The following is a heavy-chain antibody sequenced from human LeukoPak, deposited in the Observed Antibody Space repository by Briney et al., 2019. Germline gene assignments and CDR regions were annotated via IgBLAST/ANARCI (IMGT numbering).Heavy chain of an antibody. V-gene: IGHV5-51*01. J-gene: IGHJ6*02. CDR1: GYSFNAYY. D-gene: IGHD3-10*01. Sequence: GESLKVSCKGSGYSFNAYYIAWVRQMPGKDLEWMGAIYPGDSDTTYSPSLQGQVTISADKSATTAYLQWNSLKASDTAIYYCARLMTLVRGGLKRLPRSCGMDVWGQGTTVTVS. CDR3: ARLMTLVRGGLKRLPRSCGMDV. CDR2: IYPGDSDT.